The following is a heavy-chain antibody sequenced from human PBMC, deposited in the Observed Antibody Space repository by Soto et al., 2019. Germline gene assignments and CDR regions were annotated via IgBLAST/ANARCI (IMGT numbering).Heavy chain of an antibody. V-gene: IGHV3-13*01. J-gene: IGHJ4*02. D-gene: IGHD3-3*01. Sequence: GGSLRLSCAASGFTFSSYDMHWVRQATGKGLEWVSAIGTAGDTYYPGSVKGRFPISRENAKNSLYLQMNSLRAEDTAVYYCARAPVWSGYWGAIDYWGQGTLVTVSS. CDR1: GFTFSSYD. CDR3: ARAPVWSGYWGAIDY. CDR2: IGTAGDT.